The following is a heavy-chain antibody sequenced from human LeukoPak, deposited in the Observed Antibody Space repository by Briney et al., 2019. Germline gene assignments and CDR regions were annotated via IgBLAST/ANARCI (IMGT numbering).Heavy chain of an antibody. CDR3: ARAPDVEDYYYCMDV. J-gene: IGHJ6*03. CDR2: IYNSGST. Sequence: SETLSLTCTVSDGSIRSHSWSWIRQPPGKGLEWIGYIYNSGSTNYDPSLKSRVTILGDTSKNQFSLKLSSVTAADTAVYYCARAPDVEDYYYCMDVRGKGTTVTVSS. V-gene: IGHV4-59*11. D-gene: IGHD3-10*02. CDR1: DGSIRSHS.